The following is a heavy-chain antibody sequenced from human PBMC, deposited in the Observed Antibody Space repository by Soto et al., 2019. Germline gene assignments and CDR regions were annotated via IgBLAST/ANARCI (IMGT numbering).Heavy chain of an antibody. CDR2: IIPAFSTT. D-gene: IGHD2-2*02. CDR1: GGTFSKYT. J-gene: IGHJ4*02. CDR3: ARWAGSCGSVRCYTAFDY. Sequence: QVQLVQSGAEVKKPGSSVKVSCKASGGTFSKYTVSWVRQAPGQGLEWMGQIIPAFSTTNYAQKFQGRVTITADESTSTTYMEISSPGFDDTAVYYCARWAGSCGSVRCYTAFDYWGQGTLVTVSS. V-gene: IGHV1-69*01.